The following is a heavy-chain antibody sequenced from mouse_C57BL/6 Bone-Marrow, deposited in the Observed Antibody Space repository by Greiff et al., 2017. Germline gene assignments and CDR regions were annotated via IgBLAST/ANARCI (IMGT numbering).Heavy chain of an antibody. CDR2: ILPGSGST. Sequence: VQLQQSGAELMKPGASVKLSCKATGYTFTGYWIEWVKQRPGHGLEWIGEILPGSGSTNYNEKFKGKGTFTADTSSNTAYMQLSSLTTEDSAIYYCSKPLHYYGSSSYYFDYWGQGTTLTVSS. CDR1: GYTFTGYW. D-gene: IGHD1-1*01. CDR3: SKPLHYYGSSSYYFDY. J-gene: IGHJ2*01. V-gene: IGHV1-9*01.